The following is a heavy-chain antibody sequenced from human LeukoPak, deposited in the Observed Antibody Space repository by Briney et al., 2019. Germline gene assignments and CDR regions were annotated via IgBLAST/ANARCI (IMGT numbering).Heavy chain of an antibody. J-gene: IGHJ4*02. Sequence: SVKVSCKASGGTFRSYAISWVRQAPGQGLEWMGGIIPIFGTANYAQKFQGRVTITADESTSTAYMELSSLRSEDTAVYYCAREVGIAAAGFDYWGQGTLVTVSS. CDR3: AREVGIAAAGFDY. CDR2: IIPIFGTA. V-gene: IGHV1-69*13. D-gene: IGHD6-13*01. CDR1: GGTFRSYA.